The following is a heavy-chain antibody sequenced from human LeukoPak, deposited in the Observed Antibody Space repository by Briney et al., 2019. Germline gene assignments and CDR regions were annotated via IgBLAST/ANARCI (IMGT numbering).Heavy chain of an antibody. Sequence: PSETLSLTCTVSGGSISSSSYYWGWIRQPPGKGLEWIGSIYYSGSTYYNPSLKSRVTISVDTSKNQFSLKLSSVTAADTAVYYCARAGGHEAFDIWGQGTMVTVSS. CDR1: GGSISSSSYY. V-gene: IGHV4-39*07. CDR3: ARAGGHEAFDI. D-gene: IGHD3-10*01. CDR2: IYYSGST. J-gene: IGHJ3*02.